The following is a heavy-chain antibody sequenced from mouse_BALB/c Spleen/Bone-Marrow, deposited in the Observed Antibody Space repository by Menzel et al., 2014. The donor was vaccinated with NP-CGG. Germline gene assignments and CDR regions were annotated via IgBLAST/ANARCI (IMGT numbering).Heavy chain of an antibody. CDR3: ARDNGTYGWYFDV. CDR1: GFTFSSYA. V-gene: IGHV5-9-4*01. J-gene: IGHJ1*01. D-gene: IGHD2-1*01. Sequence: EVKVEESGGGLVKPGGSLKLSCAASGFTFSSYAMSWVRQSPEKRLEWVAEISSGGSYTYYSDTVTGRFTISRDNVKNTLYLEMSSLRSEDTAMYHCARDNGTYGWYFDVWGAGTTVTVSS. CDR2: ISSGGSYT.